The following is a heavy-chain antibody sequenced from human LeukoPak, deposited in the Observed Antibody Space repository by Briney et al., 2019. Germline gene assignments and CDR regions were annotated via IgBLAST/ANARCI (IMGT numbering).Heavy chain of an antibody. CDR2: ISSSSSYI. CDR3: ARVRYSSSWSTFQH. V-gene: IGHV3-21*01. Sequence: GGSLRLSCAASGFTFSSYEMNWVRQAPGKGLEWVSSISSSSSYIYYADSVKGRFTISRDNAKDSLYLQMNSLRAEDTAVYYCARVRYSSSWSTFQHWGQGTLVTVSS. D-gene: IGHD6-13*01. CDR1: GFTFSSYE. J-gene: IGHJ1*01.